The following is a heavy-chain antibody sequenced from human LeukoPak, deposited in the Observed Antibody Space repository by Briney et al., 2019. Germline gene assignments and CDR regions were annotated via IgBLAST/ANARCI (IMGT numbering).Heavy chain of an antibody. CDR3: ARHAFASPLDI. J-gene: IGHJ4*02. V-gene: IGHV4-59*08. CDR2: IYHTGDS. CDR1: DVSISDYS. Sequence: SETLSLTCAVSDVSISDYSWSWIRQPPGKGLGWIGYIYHTGDSNQNPSLKGRVPVTLDTPKNQVSLKVTSVTAADTAVYYCARHAFASPLDIWGQGTVVTVSS. D-gene: IGHD2-21*01.